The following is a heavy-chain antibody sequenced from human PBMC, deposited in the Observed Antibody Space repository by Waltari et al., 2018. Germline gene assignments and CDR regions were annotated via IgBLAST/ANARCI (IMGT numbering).Heavy chain of an antibody. J-gene: IGHJ4*01. CDR2: IYPGNSDT. D-gene: IGHD3-22*01. V-gene: IGHV5-51*01. Sequence: EVQLVQSGAEVKKPGESLKISCKGSGYNFGNYWIGWVRQMPWKGLEWVGIIYPGNSDTRYSPSFQGQVTISADKSISTAYLQRSSLMASDTAMYYCARHGGYDSSGLFDYWGHGTLVTVSS. CDR3: ARHGGYDSSGLFDY. CDR1: GYNFGNYW.